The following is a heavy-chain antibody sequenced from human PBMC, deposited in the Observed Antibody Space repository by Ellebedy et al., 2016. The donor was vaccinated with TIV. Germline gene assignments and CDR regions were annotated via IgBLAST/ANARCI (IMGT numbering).Heavy chain of an antibody. CDR2: IGGNEDKA. D-gene: IGHD6-13*01. CDR1: GFTFNSYV. Sequence: GESLKISCAASGFTFNSYVMSWVRQTPGKGLEWVSSIGGNEDKAFYAESVRGRFIISRDKTKKTLFLDMNRLRAEDTAFYYCAKERRYTTNWYDPEHFQHWGQGTLVTVSS. CDR3: AKERRYTTNWYDPEHFQH. J-gene: IGHJ1*01. V-gene: IGHV3-23*01.